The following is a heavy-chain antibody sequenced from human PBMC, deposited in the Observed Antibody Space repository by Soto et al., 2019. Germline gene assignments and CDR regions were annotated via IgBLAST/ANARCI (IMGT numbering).Heavy chain of an antibody. J-gene: IGHJ4*02. CDR2: INAGNGNA. V-gene: IGHV1-3*01. Sequence: ASVKVSCKASGYTFIGYAMHWVRQAPGQRLEWMGWINAGNGNAKYSQKFQGRVTMTRDTSTTTVYMELSSLRSEDTAMYYCARLNGDHTYYFDYWGQGTLVTVSS. CDR1: GYTFIGYA. D-gene: IGHD2-21*02. CDR3: ARLNGDHTYYFDY.